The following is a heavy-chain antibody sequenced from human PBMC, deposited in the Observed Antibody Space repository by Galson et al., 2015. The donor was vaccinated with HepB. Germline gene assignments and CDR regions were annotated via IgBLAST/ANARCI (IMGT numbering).Heavy chain of an antibody. J-gene: IGHJ5*02. V-gene: IGHV3-49*03. CDR1: GFTFGDFG. CDR2: IRSKTYGATT. Sequence: SLRLSCAGSGFTFGDFGMIWLRQAPGKGLEWVGIIRSKTYGATTEYAASVKGRFTISRDESKTIAYLQMNSLNTEDTAIYYCSRYRHTINWPKSHWFDPWGQGTLVSVSS. D-gene: IGHD1-1*01. CDR3: SRYRHTINWPKSHWFDP.